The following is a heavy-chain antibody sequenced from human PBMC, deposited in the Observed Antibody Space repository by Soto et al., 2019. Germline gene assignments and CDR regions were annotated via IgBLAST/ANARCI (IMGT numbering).Heavy chain of an antibody. CDR3: ARQGHCSGGSCDRDFDY. CDR1: GGSISRYY. V-gene: IGHV4-59*08. CDR2: VYYSGST. D-gene: IGHD2-15*01. J-gene: IGHJ4*02. Sequence: SEPLSLTCTVSGGSISRYYWGWIRQRQGNGLEWLGFVYYSGSTNYNPSLKTRGTISVDTSKNPFSLKLSSVTAADTAVYYCARQGHCSGGSCDRDFDYWGQGTLVTVS.